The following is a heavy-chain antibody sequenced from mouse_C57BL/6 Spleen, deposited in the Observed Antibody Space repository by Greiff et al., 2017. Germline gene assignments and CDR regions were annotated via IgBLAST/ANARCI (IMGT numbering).Heavy chain of an antibody. D-gene: IGHD4-1*01. CDR3: ARGGELGLCAY. J-gene: IGHJ3*01. CDR2: IYPSDSET. V-gene: IGHV1-61*01. CDR1: GYTFTSYW. Sequence: QVQLQQPGAELVRPGSSVKLSCKASGYTFTSYWMDWVKQRPGQGLEWIGNIYPSDSETHYNQKFKDKATLTVDKSSSTAYMQLSSLTSEDSAVYYCARGGELGLCAYWGQGTLVTVSA.